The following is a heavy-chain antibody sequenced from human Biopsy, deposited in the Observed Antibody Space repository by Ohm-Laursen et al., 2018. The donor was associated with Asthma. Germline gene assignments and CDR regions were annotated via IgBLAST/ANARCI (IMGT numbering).Heavy chain of an antibody. J-gene: IGHJ4*02. V-gene: IGHV3-21*01. CDR2: ITDTSRYI. D-gene: IGHD1-14*01. CDR1: GFTFSRYN. CDR3: ARDGPELRPEPDY. Sequence: SLRLSCTASGFTFSRYNMHWVRQAPGKGLEWVSSITDTSRYIKYADSVKGRFTISRDNAKNSLYLQMNSLRAEDTAVYYCARDGPELRPEPDYWGPGTLVTVSS.